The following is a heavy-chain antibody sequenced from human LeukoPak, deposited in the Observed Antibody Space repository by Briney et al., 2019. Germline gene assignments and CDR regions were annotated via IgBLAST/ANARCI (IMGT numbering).Heavy chain of an antibody. D-gene: IGHD3-10*01. Sequence: SETLSLTCAVYGGSFSGYYWSWIRQPPGKGLEWIGEINHSGSTNYKPSLKSRVTISVDTSKNQFSLKLSSVTAADTAVYYCARGLRVRGVIIEMFDPWGQGTLVTVSS. CDR2: INHSGST. J-gene: IGHJ5*02. V-gene: IGHV4-34*01. CDR1: GGSFSGYY. CDR3: ARGLRVRGVIIEMFDP.